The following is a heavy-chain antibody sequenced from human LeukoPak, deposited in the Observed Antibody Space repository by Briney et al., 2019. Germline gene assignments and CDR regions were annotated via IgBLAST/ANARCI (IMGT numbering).Heavy chain of an antibody. CDR3: ARDQAHLIMAVAGGDAFDI. V-gene: IGHV4-39*07. CDR2: IYYSGST. CDR1: GGSISSSSYY. Sequence: SETLSLTCTVSGGSISSSSYYWGWIRQPPGKGLEWIGSIYYSGSTYYNPSLKSRVTISVDTSKNQFSLKLSSVTAADTAVYYCARDQAHLIMAVAGGDAFDIWGQGTMVTVSS. J-gene: IGHJ3*02. D-gene: IGHD6-19*01.